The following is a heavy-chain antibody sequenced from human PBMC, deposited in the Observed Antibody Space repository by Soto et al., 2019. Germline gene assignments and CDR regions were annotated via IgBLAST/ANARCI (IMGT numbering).Heavy chain of an antibody. CDR3: AREVIWIGYHSALDV. J-gene: IGHJ6*02. CDR1: GFTFSSSV. D-gene: IGHD2-21*01. CDR2: IWSDGSKK. Sequence: QVQLEASGGGVVQPGRSLRLSCAASGFTFSSSVMHWVRQAPGRGLEWVAVIWSDGSKKYYADSVTGRFAISRDNSINTLYLQMRSLSAEETSVYYCAREVIWIGYHSALDVWGQGTTVTVYS. V-gene: IGHV3-33*01.